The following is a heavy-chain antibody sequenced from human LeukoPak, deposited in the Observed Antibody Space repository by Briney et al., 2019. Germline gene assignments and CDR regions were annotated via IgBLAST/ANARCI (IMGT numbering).Heavy chain of an antibody. Sequence: PSETLSLTCAVFGGSFSGYSWSWIRQPPGKGLGWIGYIYYSGSTYYNPSLKSRVIISVDTSKNQFSLRLSSLTAADTAVYYCARDSSGYNQFDYWGQGTLVTVSS. CDR3: ARDSSGYNQFDY. CDR1: GGSFSGYS. J-gene: IGHJ4*02. CDR2: IYYSGST. V-gene: IGHV4-31*11. D-gene: IGHD3-22*01.